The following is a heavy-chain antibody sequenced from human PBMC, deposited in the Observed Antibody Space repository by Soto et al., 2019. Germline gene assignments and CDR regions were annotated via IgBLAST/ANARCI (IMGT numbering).Heavy chain of an antibody. CDR1: GFTFSSYA. Sequence: GSLSLSCAASGFTFSSYAMSWVRQAPGKGLEWVSAISGSGGSTYYAHSVKGRFAISRDNARNTLYRQMNSLRAEDTAVYYCQAGGSFGYGGQGTLVTGS. CDR3: QAGGSFGY. V-gene: IGHV3-23*01. CDR2: ISGSGGST. D-gene: IGHD3-10*01. J-gene: IGHJ4*02.